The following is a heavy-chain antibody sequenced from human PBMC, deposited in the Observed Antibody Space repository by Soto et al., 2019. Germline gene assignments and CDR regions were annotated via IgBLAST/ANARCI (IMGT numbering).Heavy chain of an antibody. CDR1: GFTFSDYY. Sequence: GGSLRLSCAASGFTFSDYYMSWIRQAPGKGLERVSYISSSSSYTNYADSVKGRFTVSRDNAKNSLYLQMNSLRDEDTAVYYCAGRFYSGNNCSPYNYAMDVWGQGTTVTVSS. V-gene: IGHV3-11*06. J-gene: IGHJ6*02. CDR2: ISSSSSYT. CDR3: AGRFYSGNNCSPYNYAMDV. D-gene: IGHD2-15*01.